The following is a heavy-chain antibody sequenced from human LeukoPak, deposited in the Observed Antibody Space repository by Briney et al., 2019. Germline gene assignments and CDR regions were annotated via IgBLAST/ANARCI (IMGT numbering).Heavy chain of an antibody. CDR1: GYTFTSYG. V-gene: IGHV1-18*01. Sequence: ASVKVSCKASGYTFTSYGISWVRQAPGQGLEWMGWISAYNGNTNYAQKLQGRVTMTTDTSTRIAYMELRSLRSDDTAVYYCARDFYWQGFWAMDYYDGMDVWGQGTTVTVSS. D-gene: IGHD3-3*01. J-gene: IGHJ6*02. CDR3: ARDFYWQGFWAMDYYDGMDV. CDR2: ISAYNGNT.